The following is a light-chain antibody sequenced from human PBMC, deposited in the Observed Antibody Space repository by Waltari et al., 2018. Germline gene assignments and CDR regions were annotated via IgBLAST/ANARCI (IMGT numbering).Light chain of an antibody. CDR2: VNNDGSH. CDR1: SGHSNNA. Sequence: QLVLTQSPSASASLGASVKFTCTLSSGHSNNAIAWHQQQTEKGPRYLMKVNNDGSHSKGDGIPDRFSDSASGAHRYLTISSLQSEDEADYYCQTWGTGIRVFGGGTKLTVL. CDR3: QTWGTGIRV. V-gene: IGLV4-69*01. J-gene: IGLJ2*01.